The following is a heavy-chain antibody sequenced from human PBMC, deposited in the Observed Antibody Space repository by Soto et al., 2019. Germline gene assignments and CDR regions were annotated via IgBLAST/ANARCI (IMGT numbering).Heavy chain of an antibody. CDR2: INSDGSST. CDR3: ARDLIAAAWSSLTDEDYYYYYGMDV. CDR1: GFTFSSYW. Sequence: EVQLVESGGGLVQPGGSLRLSCAASGFTFSSYWMHWVRQAPGKGLVWVSRINSDGSSTSYADSVKGRFTISRDNAKKTLYLQMNSLRAEDTAVYYCARDLIAAAWSSLTDEDYYYYYGMDVWGQGTTVTVSS. V-gene: IGHV3-74*01. D-gene: IGHD6-13*01. J-gene: IGHJ6*02.